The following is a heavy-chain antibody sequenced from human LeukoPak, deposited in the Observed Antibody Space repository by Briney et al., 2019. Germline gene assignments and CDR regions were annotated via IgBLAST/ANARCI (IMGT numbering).Heavy chain of an antibody. V-gene: IGHV3-21*01. CDR2: ISSSSNYI. CDR1: GFTFSTYN. Sequence: GGSLRLSCAASGFTFSTYNMNWVRQAPGKGLEWVSSISSSSNYIYYADSVKGRFTISRDNAKNTLYLQTNSLRAEDTAVYYCASSRWYCGGDCYSSLGYWGQGTLVTVSS. CDR3: ASSRWYCGGDCYSSLGY. D-gene: IGHD2-21*02. J-gene: IGHJ4*02.